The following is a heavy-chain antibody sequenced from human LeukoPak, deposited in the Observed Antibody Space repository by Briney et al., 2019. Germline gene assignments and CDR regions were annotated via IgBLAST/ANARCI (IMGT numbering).Heavy chain of an antibody. Sequence: SQTLSLTCTVSGGSISSGSYYWSWIRQPAGKGLEWIGRIYTSGSTNYNPSLKSRVTISVDTSKNQFSLKLSSVTAADTAVYYCARELKDTYYYDSSGYSYWGQGTLVTVSS. CDR2: IYTSGST. J-gene: IGHJ4*02. V-gene: IGHV4-61*02. D-gene: IGHD3-22*01. CDR3: ARELKDTYYYDSSGYSY. CDR1: GGSISSGSYY.